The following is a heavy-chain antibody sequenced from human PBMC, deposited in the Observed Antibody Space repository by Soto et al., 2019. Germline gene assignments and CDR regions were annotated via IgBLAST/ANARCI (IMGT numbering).Heavy chain of an antibody. D-gene: IGHD4-4*01. CDR2: INHSGST. J-gene: IGHJ4*02. CDR1: GGSFSGYY. V-gene: IGHV4-34*01. Sequence: QVQLQQWGAGLLKPSETLSLTCAVYGGSFSGYYWSWIRQPPGKGLEWIGEINHSGSTNYNPSLKSRVTISVDTSKNQFSLKLSSVTAADTAVYYCVRLQGNYPLGTFDYWGQGTLVTVSS. CDR3: VRLQGNYPLGTFDY.